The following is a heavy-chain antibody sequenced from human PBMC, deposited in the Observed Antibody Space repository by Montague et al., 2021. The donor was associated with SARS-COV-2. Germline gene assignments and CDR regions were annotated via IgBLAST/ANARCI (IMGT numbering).Heavy chain of an antibody. D-gene: IGHD4-23*01. J-gene: IGHJ4*02. CDR3: ASLRYYGGNSGFQGLVDY. V-gene: IGHV4-39*01. CDR1: GGSISSSSYH. CDR2: IYYSG. Sequence: SETLSLTCIVSGGSISSSSYHWGWIRQPPGKGLEWIGTIYYSGSTISVDTSKNQFSLKLSSVTAADTAVYYCASLRYYGGNSGFQGLVDYWGQGALVTVSS.